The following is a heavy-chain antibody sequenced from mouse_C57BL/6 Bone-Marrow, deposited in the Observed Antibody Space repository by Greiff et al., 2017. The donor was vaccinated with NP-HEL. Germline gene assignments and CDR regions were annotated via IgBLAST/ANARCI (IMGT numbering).Heavy chain of an antibody. D-gene: IGHD2-3*01. CDR3: TRDGWFPAWFAY. CDR1: GYTFTSYW. V-gene: IGHV1-5*01. J-gene: IGHJ3*01. Sequence: VQLQQSGTVLARPGASVKMSCKTSGYTFTSYWMHWVNQRPGQGLEWIGAIYPGNSDTSYNQKFKGKAKLTAVTSASTAYMELSSLTNEDSAVYYCTRDGWFPAWFAYWGQGTLVTVSA. CDR2: IYPGNSDT.